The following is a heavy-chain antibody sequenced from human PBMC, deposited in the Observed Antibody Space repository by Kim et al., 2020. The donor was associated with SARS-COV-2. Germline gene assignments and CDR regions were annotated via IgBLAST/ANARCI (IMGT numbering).Heavy chain of an antibody. CDR2: ISYDGSNK. CDR3: ARGWYYYDSSGYSKGTFDY. Sequence: GGSLRLSCAASGFTFSSYAMHWVRQAPGKGLEWVAVISYDGSNKYYADSVKGRFTISRDNSKNTLYLQMNSLRAEDTAVYYCARGWYYYDSSGYSKGTFDYWGQGTLVTVSS. V-gene: IGHV3-30-3*01. J-gene: IGHJ4*02. D-gene: IGHD3-22*01. CDR1: GFTFSSYA.